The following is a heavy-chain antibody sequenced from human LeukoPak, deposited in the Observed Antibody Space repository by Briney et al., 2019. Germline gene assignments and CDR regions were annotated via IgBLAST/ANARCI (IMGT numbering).Heavy chain of an antibody. Sequence: SETLSLTCTVSGGSISRSTYYWGWIRQSPGKGLEWIGTIYYGGSTYYNPSLKNRVTISVDTSKNQFSLKVSSLTAADTAVYYCATLYGSYGYFDYWGQGTLVTVSS. CDR2: IYYGGST. V-gene: IGHV4-39*01. CDR1: GGSISRSTYY. CDR3: ATLYGSYGYFDY. D-gene: IGHD2-15*01. J-gene: IGHJ4*02.